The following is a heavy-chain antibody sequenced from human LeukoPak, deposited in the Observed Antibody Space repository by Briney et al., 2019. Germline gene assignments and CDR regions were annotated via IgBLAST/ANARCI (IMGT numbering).Heavy chain of an antibody. D-gene: IGHD2-2*01. J-gene: IGHJ6*03. CDR2: INPNSGGT. CDR3: ARGLRRIVPTAMPTWEDYYYMDV. V-gene: IGHV1-2*02. CDR1: GYTFTGYY. Sequence: GASVKVSCKASGYTFTGYYMHWVRQAPGQGLEWMGWINPNSGGTNYAQKFQGRVTMTRDTSISTAYMELSRLRSDDTAVYYCARGLRRIVPTAMPTWEDYYYMDVWGKGTTVTVSS.